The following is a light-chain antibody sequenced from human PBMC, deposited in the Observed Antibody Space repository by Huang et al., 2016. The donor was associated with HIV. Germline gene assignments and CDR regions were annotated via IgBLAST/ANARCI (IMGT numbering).Light chain of an antibody. Sequence: EIVLTQSPGTLSLSPGERATLSCRARQSLSGSYLAWYQQKPGQAPRLLIYHTSSWATGIPDRFSGSGSGTDFTLTISRLEAEDFAVYYCQQYDGSSWSFGQGTKVEIK. CDR2: HTS. CDR1: QSLSGSY. J-gene: IGKJ1*01. V-gene: IGKV3-20*01. CDR3: QQYDGSSWS.